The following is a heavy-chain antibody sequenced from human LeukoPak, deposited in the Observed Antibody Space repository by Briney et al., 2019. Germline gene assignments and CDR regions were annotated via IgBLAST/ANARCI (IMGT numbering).Heavy chain of an antibody. CDR2: IDTDGRTT. D-gene: IGHD3-10*01. CDR3: ARDVAGARSY. V-gene: IGHV3-74*01. J-gene: IGHJ4*02. CDR1: GYTFSSYW. Sequence: GGSLRLSCAASGYTFSSYWMHCVRQAPGKGMVWVSRIDTDGRTTNYADSVRGRFTIYRDNVQNTLYLQMNSLTAEDTAVYYCARDVAGARSYWGQGALVSVSS.